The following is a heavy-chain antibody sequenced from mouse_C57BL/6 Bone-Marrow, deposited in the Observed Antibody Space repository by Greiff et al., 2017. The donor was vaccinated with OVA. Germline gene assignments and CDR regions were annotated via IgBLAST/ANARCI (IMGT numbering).Heavy chain of an antibody. CDR3: ASKSLYYDYDGGAYYFDY. D-gene: IGHD2-4*01. V-gene: IGHV14-2*01. CDR1: GFNIKDYY. CDR2: IDPEDGET. J-gene: IGHJ2*01. Sequence: VQLQQSGAELVKPGASVKLSCTASGFNIKDYYMHWVKQRTEQGLEWIGRIDPEDGETKYAPKFQGKATITADTSSNTAYLQLSSLTSEDTAVYYCASKSLYYDYDGGAYYFDYWGQGTTLTVSS.